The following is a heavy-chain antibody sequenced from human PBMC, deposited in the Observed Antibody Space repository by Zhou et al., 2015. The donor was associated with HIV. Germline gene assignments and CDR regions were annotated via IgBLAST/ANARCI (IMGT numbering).Heavy chain of an antibody. J-gene: IGHJ3*02. Sequence: QVQLVQSGAEVKKPGSSVKVSCKASGGTFSSYAISWVRQAPGQGLEWMGGIIPIFGTANYAQKFQGRVTITADESTSTAYMELSSLRSEDTAVYYCARNVKQWLNDAFDIWGPRGQWSPSLQ. D-gene: IGHD6-19*01. CDR2: IIPIFGTA. CDR3: ARNVKQWLNDAFDI. V-gene: IGHV1-69*01. CDR1: GGTFSSYA.